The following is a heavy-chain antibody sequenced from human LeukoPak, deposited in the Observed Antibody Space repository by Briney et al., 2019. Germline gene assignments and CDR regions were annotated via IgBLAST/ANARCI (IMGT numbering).Heavy chain of an antibody. CDR2: MRNDGSQI. Sequence: GGSLRLSCVASGFTFSNYDMHWVRQAPGKGLEWVASMRNDGSQIYHADSVKGRFTISRDNSKNTLYLQMNSLRVEDTAIYYCAKDMGRRIFGVVMTWGFGWGQGTLVTVSS. CDR1: GFTFSNYD. D-gene: IGHD3-3*01. J-gene: IGHJ4*02. CDR3: AKDMGRRIFGVVMTWGFG. V-gene: IGHV3-30*02.